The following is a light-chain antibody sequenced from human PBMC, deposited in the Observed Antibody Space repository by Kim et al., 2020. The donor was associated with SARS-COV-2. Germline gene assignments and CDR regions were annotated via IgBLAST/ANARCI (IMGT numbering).Light chain of an antibody. V-gene: IGLV3-1*01. CDR3: QAWDRSSVV. J-gene: IGLJ2*01. Sequence: VSPRQPATITRSGDKLGDKYACWYQQKPRQSPDLVVSQDSKRPSGIHERFSGSNSGNTATLNISQTQSMDGADYYSQAWDRSSVVFGGGTKLTVL. CDR1: KLGDKY. CDR2: QDS.